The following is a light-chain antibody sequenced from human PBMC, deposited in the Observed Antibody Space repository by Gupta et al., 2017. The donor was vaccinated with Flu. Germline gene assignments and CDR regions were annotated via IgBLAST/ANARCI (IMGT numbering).Light chain of an antibody. CDR2: EVS. CDR3: STYTGSGMV. J-gene: IGLJ3*02. CDR1: SSDVGAYNY. Sequence: QSALTQPASVSGSPGQSITLSCTGTSSDVGAYNYVSWYQQHPGDAPSLIIYEVSYRPSGSSFPFSSSESATTATLTISRVGAEADDYYYSSTYTGSGMVFGGGTKVTVL. V-gene: IGLV2-14*01.